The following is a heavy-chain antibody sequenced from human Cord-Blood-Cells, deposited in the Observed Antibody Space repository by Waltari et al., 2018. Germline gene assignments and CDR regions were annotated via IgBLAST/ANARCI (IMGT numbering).Heavy chain of an antibody. D-gene: IGHD1-7*01. J-gene: IGHJ6*02. CDR3: ATVGPGTTIKTYYYYGMDV. CDR1: GYTLTELS. V-gene: IGHV1-24*01. Sequence: QVQLVQSGAEVKKPGASVKVSCKVSGYTLTELSMHWVRQAPGKGLEWMGGFDPEDGETIYAQKFQGRVTMTEDTSTDTAYMELSSLRSEDTAVYYCATVGPGTTIKTYYYYGMDVWGQGTTVTVSS. CDR2: FDPEDGET.